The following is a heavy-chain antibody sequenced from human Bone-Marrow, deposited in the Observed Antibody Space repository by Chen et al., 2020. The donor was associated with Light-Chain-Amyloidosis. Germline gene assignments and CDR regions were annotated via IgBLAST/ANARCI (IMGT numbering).Heavy chain of an antibody. Sequence: EVQLVESGGGLVQPGGSLRLSCTASGLPFSSSWMSWVRQAPGKGLEWVANIKQGGSAKYYVDSVKGRFTISRDDAKNSLYLQMNSLRAEDTAVYYCARSKYGGHADYWGQGTLVTVSS. CDR2: IKQGGSAK. J-gene: IGHJ4*02. CDR1: GLPFSSSW. CDR3: ARSKYGGHADY. V-gene: IGHV3-7*02. D-gene: IGHD5-12*01.